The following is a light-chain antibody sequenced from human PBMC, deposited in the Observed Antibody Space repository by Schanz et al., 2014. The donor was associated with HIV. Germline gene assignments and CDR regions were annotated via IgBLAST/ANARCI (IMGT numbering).Light chain of an antibody. CDR2: QTS. CDR1: QSLDKW. V-gene: IGKV1-5*03. Sequence: DIQMTQSPSTLSASVGDRVTITCRASQSLDKWLAWYQQKPGQAPKLLIYQTSYLESGVPSRFSGTESGTEFTLTIASLQPDDFATYYCQHYHTYPYTFGQGTELEI. J-gene: IGKJ2*01. CDR3: QHYHTYPYT.